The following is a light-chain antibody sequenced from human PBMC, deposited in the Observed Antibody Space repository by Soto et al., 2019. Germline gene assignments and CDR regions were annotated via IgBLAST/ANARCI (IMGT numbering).Light chain of an antibody. CDR3: QQSYRTPLT. V-gene: IGKV1-39*01. J-gene: IGKJ4*01. CDR1: QSISIY. CDR2: AAS. Sequence: DIQMTQSPSSLSASVGDTVTITCRASQSISIYLNWYQQKPVKAPSLLIYAASSLQNGVPPRFSGSGSGTDFTLTISSLQREDFATYYCQQSYRTPLTFGGGTKVEIK.